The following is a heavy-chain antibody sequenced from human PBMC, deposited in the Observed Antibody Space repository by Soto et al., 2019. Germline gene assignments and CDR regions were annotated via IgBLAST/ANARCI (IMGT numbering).Heavy chain of an antibody. CDR2: IKSKADGGTI. CDR3: GTDGLTSLYYYAMDV. CDR1: GFTFSDAW. V-gene: IGHV3-15*01. J-gene: IGHJ6*01. D-gene: IGHD2-2*01. Sequence: EVQLVESGGGLVKPGGSLRLSCAASGFTFSDAWMSWVRQAPGKGLEWVGRIKSKADGGTIDYAAPVKGRFTISRDDSKNTLYLQINTLRTDDTAVYYCGTDGLTSLYYYAMDVW.